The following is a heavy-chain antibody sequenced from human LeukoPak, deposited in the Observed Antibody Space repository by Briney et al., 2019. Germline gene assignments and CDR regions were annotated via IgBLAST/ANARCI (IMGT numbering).Heavy chain of an antibody. CDR3: AREGPVAGNFDH. J-gene: IGHJ4*02. V-gene: IGHV3-30-3*01. D-gene: IGHD6-19*01. CDR1: GFTFSSYA. Sequence: PGGSLRLSCAASGFTFSSYAMHWVRQAPGKGLEWVAVISYDGSNKYYADSVKGRFTISRDNSKNTLYLQMNSLRAEDTAVYYCAREGPVAGNFDHWGQGTLVTVSS. CDR2: ISYDGSNK.